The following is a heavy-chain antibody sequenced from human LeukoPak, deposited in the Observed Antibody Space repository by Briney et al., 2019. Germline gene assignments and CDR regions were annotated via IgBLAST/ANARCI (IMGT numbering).Heavy chain of an antibody. V-gene: IGHV4-39*01. CDR2: IYYSGST. Sequence: SETLSLTCTVSGGSISSSSYYWGWIRQPPGKGLEWIGSIYYSGSTYYNPSLKSRVTISVDTSKNQFSLKLSSVTAADTAVYYCARPYSSSSYYYGMDVWGQGTTVTVSS. CDR1: GGSISSSSYY. D-gene: IGHD6-6*01. CDR3: ARPYSSSSYYYGMDV. J-gene: IGHJ6*02.